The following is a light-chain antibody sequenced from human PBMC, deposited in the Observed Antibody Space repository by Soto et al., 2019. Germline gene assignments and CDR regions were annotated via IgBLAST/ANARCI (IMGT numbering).Light chain of an antibody. V-gene: IGLV2-14*01. CDR3: SSYTSSTTLYV. CDR1: SSDVGSYTY. CDR2: EVN. J-gene: IGLJ1*01. Sequence: QSVLTQPASVSGSPGQSITISCTGTSSDVGSYTYVSWYQQHPGKAPKLLIYEVNNRPSGVSNRFSGSKSGNTASLTISGLQAEDEADYYCSSYTSSTTLYVFGTGTKVTVL.